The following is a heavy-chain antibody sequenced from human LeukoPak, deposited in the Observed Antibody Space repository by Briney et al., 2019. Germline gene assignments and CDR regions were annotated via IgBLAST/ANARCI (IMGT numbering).Heavy chain of an antibody. CDR1: GGSISSYY. Sequence: SETLSLTCTVSGGSISSYYWGWIRQPPGKGLEWIGYIYYSGTTNYNPSLKSRVTISVDTSKNQFSLKLSSVTAADTAVYYCARGSAYYDSSGYYYETFNWFDPWGQGTLVTVSS. CDR3: ARGSAYYDSSGYYYETFNWFDP. D-gene: IGHD3-22*01. J-gene: IGHJ5*02. CDR2: IYYSGTT. V-gene: IGHV4-59*08.